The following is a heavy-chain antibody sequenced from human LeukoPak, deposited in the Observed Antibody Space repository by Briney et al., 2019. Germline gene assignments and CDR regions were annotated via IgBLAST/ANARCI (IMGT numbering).Heavy chain of an antibody. V-gene: IGHV4-59*01. J-gene: IGHJ6*03. Sequence: PSETLSLTCTVSGGSINNYYWSWIRQPPGKGLEWIGYTSYSGVTDYNPSLKSRVTISVDTSKKQFSLKLTSVTAADTAVYYCARCPKGVYYYYMDVWGQGTMVTVSS. CDR3: ARCPKGVYYYYMDV. CDR1: GGSINNYY. CDR2: TSYSGVT.